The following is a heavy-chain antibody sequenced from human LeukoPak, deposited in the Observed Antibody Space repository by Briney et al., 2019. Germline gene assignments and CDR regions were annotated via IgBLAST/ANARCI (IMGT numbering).Heavy chain of an antibody. Sequence: GGSLRLSCAASGFSFSFYSLNWVRQAPGKGLEWVSSISSTSTFIYYADSVKGRFIISRDNAKDSLYLHMNSLRAEDTAMYYCARDLKYGDSYYYYFDVWGKGTTVTVSS. V-gene: IGHV3-21*01. CDR3: ARDLKYGDSYYYYFDV. J-gene: IGHJ6*03. CDR2: ISSTSTFI. CDR1: GFSFSFYS. D-gene: IGHD4-17*01.